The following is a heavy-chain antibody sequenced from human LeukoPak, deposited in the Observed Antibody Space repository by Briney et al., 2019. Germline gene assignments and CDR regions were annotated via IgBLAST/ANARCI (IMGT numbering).Heavy chain of an antibody. Sequence: GGSLRLYCAASGFAFNTYAMHWDRQAPGQGLEWVALIWHDGSHKFYSNSVRGQFTISRDNSKNTVSLQMNNLRPEDTAVYYCAREIFGSGSYPDLWGQGTLVTVSS. CDR3: AREIFGSGSYPDL. CDR1: GFAFNTYA. J-gene: IGHJ5*02. V-gene: IGHV3-33*01. CDR2: IWHDGSHK. D-gene: IGHD3-10*01.